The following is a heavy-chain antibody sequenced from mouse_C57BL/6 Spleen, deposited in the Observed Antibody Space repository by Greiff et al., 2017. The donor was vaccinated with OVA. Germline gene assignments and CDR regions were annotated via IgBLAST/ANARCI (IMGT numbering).Heavy chain of an antibody. CDR1: GYTFTEYT. CDR3: ARHEGYGYPYYYAMDY. CDR2: FYPGSGSI. J-gene: IGHJ4*01. V-gene: IGHV1-62-2*01. D-gene: IGHD2-2*01. Sequence: QVQLQQSGAELVKPGASVKLSCKASGYTFTEYTIHWVKQRSGQGLEWIGWFYPGSGSIKYNEKFKDKATLTADKSSSTVYMELSSLTSEDSAVYFCARHEGYGYPYYYAMDYWGKGTSVTVSS.